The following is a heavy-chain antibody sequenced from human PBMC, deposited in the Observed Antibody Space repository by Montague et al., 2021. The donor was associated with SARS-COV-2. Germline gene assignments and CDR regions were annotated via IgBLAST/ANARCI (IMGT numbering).Heavy chain of an antibody. CDR1: GFTFSSYE. CDR2: ISSSGSSI. D-gene: IGHD3-22*01. V-gene: IGHV3-48*03. J-gene: IGHJ4*02. CDR3: AREGYYDSSGYPLSY. Sequence: YLRLSCAASGFTFSSYEVNWVRQAPGKGLEWVSYISSSGSSIYYADSVKGRFTISRDNAKNSLYLQMNSLRAEDTAVYYCAREGYYDSSGYPLSYWGQGTLVTVSS.